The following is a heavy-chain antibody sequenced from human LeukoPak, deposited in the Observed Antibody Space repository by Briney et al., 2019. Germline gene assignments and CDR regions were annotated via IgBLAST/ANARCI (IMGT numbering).Heavy chain of an antibody. Sequence: PSETLSLTCAVYGGSFSGYYWSWIRQPPGKGLEWIGEINHSGSTNYNPSLKSRVTISVDTSKNQFSLNLSSVTAADTAVYYCARRIWYHDILTAYNIWGPGTPVTVSS. CDR1: GGSFSGYY. CDR3: ARRIWYHDILTAYNI. V-gene: IGHV4-34*01. CDR2: INHSGST. J-gene: IGHJ4*02. D-gene: IGHD3-9*01.